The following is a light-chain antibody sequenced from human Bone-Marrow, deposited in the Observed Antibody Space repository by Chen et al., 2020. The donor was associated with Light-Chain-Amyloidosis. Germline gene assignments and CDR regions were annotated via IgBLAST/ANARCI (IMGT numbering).Light chain of an antibody. Sequence: DSQMSQSPSTLAASVGDRITITCRASQSMDIWVAWYKQKPWRAPKVLIEKTSNLKNGVPSRLSGSGSGTAFTLTISSLQPDDFATYFSQESNTYPGTLGQGTQVEIK. V-gene: IGKV1-5*03. J-gene: IGKJ1*01. CDR2: KTS. CDR3: QESNTYPGT. CDR1: QSMDIW.